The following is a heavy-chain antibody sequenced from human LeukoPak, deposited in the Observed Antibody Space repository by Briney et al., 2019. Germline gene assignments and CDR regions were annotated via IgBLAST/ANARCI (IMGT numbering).Heavy chain of an antibody. CDR2: ISSSGSTI. D-gene: IGHD5-18*01. CDR3: ARGGSGYSYGKIDY. J-gene: IGHJ4*02. Sequence: QPGGSLRLSCAASGFTFSSYNMNWVRQAPGKGLEWVSYISSSGSTIYYADSVKGRFTISRDNAKNSLYLQLNSLRPEDTAVYYCARGGSGYSYGKIDYWGQGTLVTVSS. V-gene: IGHV3-48*01. CDR1: GFTFSSYN.